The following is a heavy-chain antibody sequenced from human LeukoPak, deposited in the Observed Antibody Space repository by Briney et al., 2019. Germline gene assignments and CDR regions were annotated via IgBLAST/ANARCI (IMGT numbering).Heavy chain of an antibody. V-gene: IGHV4-59*12. D-gene: IGHD3-22*01. J-gene: IGHJ4*02. CDR2: IYYSGST. CDR3: ARVNFPYYYDSSGYYYFDY. CDR1: GYSISSYY. Sequence: SETLSLTCAVSGYSISSYYWSWIRQPPGKGLEWIGYIYYSGSTYYNPSLKSRVTISVDTSKNQFSLKLSSVTAADTAVYYCARVNFPYYYDSSGYYYFDYWGQGTLVTVSS.